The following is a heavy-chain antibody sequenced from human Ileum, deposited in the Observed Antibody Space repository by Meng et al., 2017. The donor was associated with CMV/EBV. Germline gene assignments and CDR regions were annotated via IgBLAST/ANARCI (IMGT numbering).Heavy chain of an antibody. Sequence: HVQPQEHGPGLVKTSHTLSLTCYVSGGSISNYYWSWLRQPAGKGLEWIAHIYTSGTTNYNPSLKSRVTMSVDTSRNQFSLKLTSVTAADTAVYYCVRNYGSGNWNFFHYWGQGTLVTVSS. V-gene: IGHV4-4*07. CDR2: IYTSGTT. CDR3: VRNYGSGNWNFFHY. D-gene: IGHD3-10*01. CDR1: GGSISNYY. J-gene: IGHJ4*02.